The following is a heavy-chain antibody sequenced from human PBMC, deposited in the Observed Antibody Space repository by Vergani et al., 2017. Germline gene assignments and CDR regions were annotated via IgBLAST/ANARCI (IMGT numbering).Heavy chain of an antibody. Sequence: QEQLVQSGAEVRKPGASVKVSCKASGYNFTSFDINWVRLATGQGLEWMGLMNPKSGNTAYAAKFQGRITMTRDSSTDTAYMEMKSLRSEDTAIYFCARGVLESKYRHNLFGPWGQGTVVTVSS. CDR1: GYNFTSFD. J-gene: IGHJ5*02. V-gene: IGHV1-8*01. D-gene: IGHD3-3*01. CDR3: ARGVLESKYRHNLFGP. CDR2: MNPKSGNT.